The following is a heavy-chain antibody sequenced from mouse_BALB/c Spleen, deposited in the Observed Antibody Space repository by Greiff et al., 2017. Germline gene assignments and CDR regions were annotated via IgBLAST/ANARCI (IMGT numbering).Heavy chain of an antibody. CDR3: ARGDYGAMDY. D-gene: IGHD2-4*01. J-gene: IGHJ3*01. CDR1: GFTFSDYG. CDR2: ISNLAYSI. Sequence: EVKLMESGGGLVQPGGSRKLSCAASGFTFSDYGMAWVRQAPGKGPEWVAFISNLAYSIYYADTVTGRFTISRENAKNTLYLEMSSLRSEDTAMYYCARGDYGAMDYWGQGTLVTVSA. V-gene: IGHV5-15*02.